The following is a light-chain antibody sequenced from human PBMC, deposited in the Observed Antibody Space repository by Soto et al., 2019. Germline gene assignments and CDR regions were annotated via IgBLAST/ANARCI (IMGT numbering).Light chain of an antibody. V-gene: IGLV3-1*01. J-gene: IGLJ2*01. CDR3: QVWDSSTAVV. CDR2: QNN. Sequence: SYELTQPPSVSVSPGQAASITCSGDKLGDRYACWYQRKPGQSPVLVIYQNNKRPSGIPERFSGSNSGNTATLTISGTQAMDEADYSCQVWDSSTAVVFGGGTKVTVL. CDR1: KLGDRY.